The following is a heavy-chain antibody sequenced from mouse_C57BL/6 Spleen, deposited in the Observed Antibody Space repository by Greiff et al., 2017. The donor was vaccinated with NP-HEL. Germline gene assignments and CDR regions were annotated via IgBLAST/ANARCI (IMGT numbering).Heavy chain of an antibody. Sequence: DVMLVESGEGLVKPGGSLKLSCAASGFTFSSYAMSWVRQTPEKRLEWVAYISSGGDYIYYADTVKGRFTISRDNARNTLYLQMSSLKSEDTAMYYCTRGGGYSPFDYWGQGTTLTVSS. V-gene: IGHV5-9-1*02. J-gene: IGHJ2*01. D-gene: IGHD2-3*01. CDR1: GFTFSSYA. CDR2: ISSGGDYI. CDR3: TRGGGYSPFDY.